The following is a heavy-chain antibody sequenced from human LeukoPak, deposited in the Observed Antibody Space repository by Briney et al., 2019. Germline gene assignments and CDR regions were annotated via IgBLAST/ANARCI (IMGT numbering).Heavy chain of an antibody. CDR3: ARGLITVDGMDV. CDR1: GGSISSGSYY. CDR2: IYTSGST. V-gene: IGHV4-61*02. D-gene: IGHD4-11*01. J-gene: IGHJ6*02. Sequence: SQTLSLTCTVSGGSISSGSYYWSWIRQLAGKGLEWIGRIYTSGSTNYNPSLKSRVTISVDTSKNQFSLKLSSVTAADTAVYYCARGLITVDGMDVWGQGTTVTVSS.